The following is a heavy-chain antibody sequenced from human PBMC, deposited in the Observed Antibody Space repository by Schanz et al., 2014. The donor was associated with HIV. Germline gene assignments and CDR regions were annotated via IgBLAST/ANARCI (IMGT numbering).Heavy chain of an antibody. V-gene: IGHV1-69*01. CDR3: ARAAFSSEYYYGMDV. CDR1: GYTFTGHY. J-gene: IGHJ6*02. D-gene: IGHD3-3*02. CDR2: IIPIFGTA. Sequence: QVQLVESGAEVKKPGASVKVSCKASGYTFTGHYMHWVRQAPGQGLEWMGGIIPIFGTANYAQKFQGRVTIIADESTSTAYMELSSLRSADTAVYFCARAAFSSEYYYGMDVWGQGTTVTVSS.